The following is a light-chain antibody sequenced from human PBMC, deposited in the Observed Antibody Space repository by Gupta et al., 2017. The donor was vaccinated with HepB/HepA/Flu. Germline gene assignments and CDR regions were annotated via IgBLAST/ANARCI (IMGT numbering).Light chain of an antibody. CDR2: GN. J-gene: IGLJ2*01. Sequence: GQRVTITCSGSSSNIGAGYDVHWYQQLPRTAPKILISGNNRPSGVPERFSGSRSGTSASLAITGLQAEDEADYYCQSYDRSLSGSPVVFGGGTKLTVL. V-gene: IGLV1-40*01. CDR1: SSNIGAGYD. CDR3: QSYDRSLSGSPVV.